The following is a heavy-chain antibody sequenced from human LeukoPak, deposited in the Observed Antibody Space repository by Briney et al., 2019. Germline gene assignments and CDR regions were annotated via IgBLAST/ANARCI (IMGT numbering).Heavy chain of an antibody. Sequence: SETLSLTCSVSGDSISSNYWSWIRQPPGKALEWIGYMYNSGSTNYNPSLKSRVTISVDTSKNQFSLMLSSVTAADTAVYFCARGAGRCGGDCYSSDSWGQGTLVTVSS. J-gene: IGHJ4*02. CDR3: ARGAGRCGGDCYSSDS. CDR1: GDSISSNY. D-gene: IGHD2-21*02. V-gene: IGHV4-59*01. CDR2: MYNSGST.